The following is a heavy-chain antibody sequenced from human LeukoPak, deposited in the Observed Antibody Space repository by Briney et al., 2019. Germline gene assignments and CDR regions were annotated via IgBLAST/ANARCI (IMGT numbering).Heavy chain of an antibody. CDR2: ISSSSSYI. D-gene: IGHD4-17*01. J-gene: IGHJ4*02. Sequence: PGGSLRLSCAASGFTFSSYSMNWVRQAPGKGLEWVSSISSSSSYIYYADSVKGRFTISRDNAKNSLYLQMNSLRAEDTAVYYCARDDYGDLVPDYWGQGTLVTVSS. CDR3: ARDDYGDLVPDY. CDR1: GFTFSSYS. V-gene: IGHV3-21*01.